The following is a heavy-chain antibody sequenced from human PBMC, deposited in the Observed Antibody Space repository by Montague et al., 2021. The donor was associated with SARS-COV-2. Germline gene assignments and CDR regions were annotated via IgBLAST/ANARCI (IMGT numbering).Heavy chain of an antibody. CDR2: ISYAGRT. D-gene: IGHD2-2*01. CDR3: ARQLPSYCSTNKCYPYYFDV. J-gene: IGHJ4*02. Sequence: SETLSLTCTVSGGSISSSDYSWGWIRQSQGQGLEWIGIISYAGRTYYNPSLRSRVSFSMDTSKIHFSLSMISVTAAASAVYFCARQLPSYCSTNKCYPYYFDVWGQGTLVTVSS. V-gene: IGHV4-39*01. CDR1: GGSISSSDYS.